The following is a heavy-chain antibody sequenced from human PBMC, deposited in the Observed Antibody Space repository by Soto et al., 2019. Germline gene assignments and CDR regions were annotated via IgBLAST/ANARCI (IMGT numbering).Heavy chain of an antibody. CDR1: GFTFSSYA. Sequence: QVQLVESGGGVVQPGRSLRLSCAASGFTFSSYAMHWVRQAPGKGLEWVAVISYDGSNKYYADSVKGRFTISRDNSKNTLYLQMNSLRAEDTAVYYCAREDDYSYYYYGMDVWGQGTTVTVSS. V-gene: IGHV3-30-3*01. D-gene: IGHD4-4*01. J-gene: IGHJ6*02. CDR2: ISYDGSNK. CDR3: AREDDYSYYYYGMDV.